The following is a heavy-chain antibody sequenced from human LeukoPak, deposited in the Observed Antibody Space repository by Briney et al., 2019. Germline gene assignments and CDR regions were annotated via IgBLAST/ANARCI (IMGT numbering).Heavy chain of an antibody. V-gene: IGHV3-30*02. Sequence: PGGSLRLSCVASGFTFRSYGIHWVRQAPGKGLEWLAFIWYDEITKNYADSVKGRFTISRDNSENTLYVQLNSLRPDDTAVYYCAKDSSDYCFDYWGQGTLVTVSS. D-gene: IGHD3-22*01. CDR2: IWYDEITK. CDR3: AKDSSDYCFDY. J-gene: IGHJ4*02. CDR1: GFTFRSYG.